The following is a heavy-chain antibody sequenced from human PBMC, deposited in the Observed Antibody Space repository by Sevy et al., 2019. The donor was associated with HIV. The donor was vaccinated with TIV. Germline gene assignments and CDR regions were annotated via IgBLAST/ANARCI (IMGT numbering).Heavy chain of an antibody. CDR1: GFTFTTYA. CDR3: VKARFVRSGWAGNFDY. J-gene: IGHJ4*02. D-gene: IGHD6-25*01. CDR2: ITGSGGAS. V-gene: IGHV3-23*01. Sequence: GGSLRLSCAASGFTFTTYAMTWVRQGPRKGLEWVSSITGSGGASYYADSVKGRFTTSRDSSRNIVTLQMNGLGVEDTAVYYCVKARFVRSGWAGNFDYWGQGAMVSVSS.